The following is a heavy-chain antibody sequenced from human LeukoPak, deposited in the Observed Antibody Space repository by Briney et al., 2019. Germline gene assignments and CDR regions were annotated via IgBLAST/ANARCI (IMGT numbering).Heavy chain of an antibody. CDR3: ARVGVATNLGYYYYMDV. Sequence: SETLSLPCTVSGGSISSYYWSWIRQPPGKGLEWIGYIYYSGSTNYNPSLKSRVTISVDTSKNQFSLKLSSVTAADTAVYYCARVGVATNLGYYYYMDVWGKGTTVTVSS. CDR1: GGSISSYY. J-gene: IGHJ6*03. V-gene: IGHV4-59*01. D-gene: IGHD3-3*01. CDR2: IYYSGST.